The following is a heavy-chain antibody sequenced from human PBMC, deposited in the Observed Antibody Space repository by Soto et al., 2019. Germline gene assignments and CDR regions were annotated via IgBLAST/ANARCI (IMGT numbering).Heavy chain of an antibody. V-gene: IGHV4-31*03. CDR2: IYYSGST. D-gene: IGHD6-19*01. CDR3: ARVGRAVAAIYYYYYYMDV. Sequence: PSESLSLTCTVSGGSISSGGYYWSWIRQHPGKGLEWIGYIYYSGSTYYNPSLKSRVTISVDTSKNQFSLKLSSVTAADTAVYYCARVGRAVAAIYYYYYYMDVWGKGTTVTVSS. CDR1: GGSISSGGYY. J-gene: IGHJ6*03.